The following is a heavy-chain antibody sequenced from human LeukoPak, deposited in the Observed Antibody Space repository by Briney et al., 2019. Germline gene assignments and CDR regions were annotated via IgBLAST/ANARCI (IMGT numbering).Heavy chain of an antibody. D-gene: IGHD5-18*01. CDR3: VTLWLRGLVAFDI. CDR2: INHSGST. V-gene: IGHV4-34*01. CDR1: GGSFSGYY. J-gene: IGHJ3*02. Sequence: SETLSLTCAVYGGSFSGYYWSWIRQPPGKGLEWIGEINHSGSTNYNPSLKSRVTISADTSKNQFSLKLSSVTAADTAVYYCVTLWLRGLVAFDIWGQGTMVTVSS.